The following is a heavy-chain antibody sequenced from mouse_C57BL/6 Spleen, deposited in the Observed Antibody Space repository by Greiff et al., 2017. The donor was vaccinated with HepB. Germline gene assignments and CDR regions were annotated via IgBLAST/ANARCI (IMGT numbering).Heavy chain of an antibody. CDR2: ISNGGGST. CDR3: ARVGYYAMDY. J-gene: IGHJ4*01. Sequence: EVKLMESGGGLVQPGGSLKLSCAASGFTFSDYYMYWVRQTPEKRLEWVAYISNGGGSTYYPDTVKGRFTISRDNAKNTLYLQMSRLKSEDTAMYYCARVGYYAMDYWGQGTSVTVSS. V-gene: IGHV5-12*01. CDR1: GFTFSDYY.